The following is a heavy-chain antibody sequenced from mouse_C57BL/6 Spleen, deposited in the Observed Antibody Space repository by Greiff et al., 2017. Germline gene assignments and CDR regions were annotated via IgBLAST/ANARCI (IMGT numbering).Heavy chain of an antibody. Sequence: QVQLQQPGAELVRPGSSVKLSCKASGYTFTSYWKDWVKQRPGKGLEWIGNIYPSDSEPHYNQKFKDKATLTVDKSSSTAYMQLSSLTSEDSAVYYCARRQLRLQDFWVFAYWGQGTLVTVSA. J-gene: IGHJ3*01. CDR1: GYTFTSYW. CDR3: ARRQLRLQDFWVFAY. V-gene: IGHV1-61*01. D-gene: IGHD3-2*02. CDR2: IYPSDSEP.